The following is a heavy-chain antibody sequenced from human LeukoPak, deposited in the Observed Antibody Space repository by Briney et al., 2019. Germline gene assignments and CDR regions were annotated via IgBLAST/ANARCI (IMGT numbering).Heavy chain of an antibody. CDR1: GGSISSYY. Sequence: KPSETLSLTCTVSGGSISSYYWNCIRQPPGKGLEWIGYIYYSGTTSYNPSLKSRVSISVDTSKNQISLKPSSVTAADTAVYYCARDQGEGLDIWGQGTMVTVSS. J-gene: IGHJ3*02. V-gene: IGHV4-59*01. D-gene: IGHD1-26*01. CDR3: ARDQGEGLDI. CDR2: IYYSGTT.